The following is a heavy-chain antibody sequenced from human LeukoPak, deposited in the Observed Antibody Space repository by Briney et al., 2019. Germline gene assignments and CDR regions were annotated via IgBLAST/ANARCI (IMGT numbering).Heavy chain of an antibody. CDR2: IGAGGAAT. CDR3: SRGPIQLWVHNGVDV. D-gene: IGHD5-18*01. V-gene: IGHV3-23*01. J-gene: IGHJ6*02. CDR1: GFTFTTYA. Sequence: GASLRLSCAASGFTFTTYAMTWVRQAPGKGLEWVSSIGAGGAATFYSDSVKGRFTISRDNSMNTLYLQMNSLKSEDTAVYYCSRGPIQLWVHNGVDVWGQGTTVTVSS.